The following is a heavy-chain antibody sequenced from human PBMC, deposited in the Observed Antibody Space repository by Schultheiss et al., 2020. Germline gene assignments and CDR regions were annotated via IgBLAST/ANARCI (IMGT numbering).Heavy chain of an antibody. Sequence: ASVKVSCKTSGYTFSGYSIHWVRQAPGQGLEWVGWINPRSGGTNSAQKFQGRVTMTRDTSISTAYMELNRLSSDDTAVYYCARDSGSSGIDYWGQGTLVTVSS. D-gene: IGHD5-12*01. CDR2: INPRSGGT. CDR3: ARDSGSSGIDY. V-gene: IGHV1-2*02. J-gene: IGHJ4*02. CDR1: GYTFSGYS.